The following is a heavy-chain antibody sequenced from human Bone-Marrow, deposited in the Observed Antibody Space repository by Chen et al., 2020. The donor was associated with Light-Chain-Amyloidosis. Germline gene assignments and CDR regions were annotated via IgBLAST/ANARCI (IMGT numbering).Heavy chain of an antibody. CDR3: ARADVDSSGYYDYY. J-gene: IGHJ4*02. Sequence: QVQLVQSGAEVKKPGASVKVSCKASGYTFTSYDINWVRQATGQGLEWMGWMNPNSGNTVYAQKFQGRVTMTRNTSISTAYMELSSLRSEDTALYYCARADVDSSGYYDYYWGQGTLVTVSS. D-gene: IGHD3-22*01. CDR2: MNPNSGNT. CDR1: GYTFTSYD. V-gene: IGHV1-8*01.